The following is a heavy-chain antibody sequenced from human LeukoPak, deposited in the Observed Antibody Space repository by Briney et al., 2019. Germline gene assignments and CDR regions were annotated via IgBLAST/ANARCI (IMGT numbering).Heavy chain of an antibody. CDR3: ARAYSSHPR. CDR1: GFTFSTYA. V-gene: IGHV3-23*01. D-gene: IGHD6-19*01. J-gene: IGHJ4*02. CDR2: ISGSGAIT. Sequence: GGSLRLSCAASGFTFSTYAMSWVRQAPGKGLEWVSAISGSGAITFYADSVKGRFTISRDNAKNSLYLQMNSLRAEDTAVYYCARAYSSHPRWGQGTLVTVSS.